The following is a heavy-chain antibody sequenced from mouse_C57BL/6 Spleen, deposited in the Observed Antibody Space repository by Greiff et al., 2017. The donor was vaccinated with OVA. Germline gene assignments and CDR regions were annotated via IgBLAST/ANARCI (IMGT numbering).Heavy chain of an antibody. J-gene: IGHJ4*01. V-gene: IGHV1-72*01. CDR1: SYTFTSYW. Sequence: QVQLQQPGAELVKPGASVKLSCKASSYTFTSYWMHWVKQRPGRGLEWIGRIDPNSGGTKYNEKFKSKATLTVDKPSSTAYMQLSSLTSEDSAVYYCARDRADGYYGAMDYWGQGTSVTVSS. CDR3: ARDRADGYYGAMDY. CDR2: IDPNSGGT. D-gene: IGHD2-3*01.